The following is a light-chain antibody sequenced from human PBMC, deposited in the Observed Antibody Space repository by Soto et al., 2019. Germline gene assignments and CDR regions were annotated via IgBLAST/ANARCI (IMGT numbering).Light chain of an antibody. CDR1: SSDVGSYDY. J-gene: IGLJ2*01. CDR2: GVS. V-gene: IGLV2-14*01. Sequence: QSVLTQPASVSGSPGQSITLSCTGTSSDVGSYDYVSWYQQHPGTAPNVLIYGVSNRPSGVSDRFSDSKSGNTASLTISGLQTEHEAEYYCSSYTNSSIPVRFGGGTKLTGL. CDR3: SSYTNSSIPVR.